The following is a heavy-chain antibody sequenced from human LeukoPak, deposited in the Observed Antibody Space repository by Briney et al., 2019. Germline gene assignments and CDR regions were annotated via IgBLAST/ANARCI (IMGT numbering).Heavy chain of an antibody. Sequence: ASVKVSCKASGYTFTGYYMHWVRQAPGQRLEWMGWINAGNGNTKYSQKFQGRVTITRDTSASTAYMELSSLRSEDTAVYYCATIRALDDTYFDYWGQGTLVTVSS. CDR3: ATIRALDDTYFDY. V-gene: IGHV1-3*01. J-gene: IGHJ4*02. CDR1: GYTFTGYY. CDR2: INAGNGNT. D-gene: IGHD3-22*01.